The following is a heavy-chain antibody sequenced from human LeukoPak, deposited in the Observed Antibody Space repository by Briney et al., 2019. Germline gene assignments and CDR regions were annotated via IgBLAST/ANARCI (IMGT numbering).Heavy chain of an antibody. CDR2: ISGSGGST. CDR3: AKPRYSSRGSFDY. D-gene: IGHD6-13*01. Sequence: GGSLRLSCAASGFTFSSYAMSWFRQAPGKGLEWVSAISGSGGSTYYADSVKGRFTISRDNSKNTLYLQMNSLRAEDTAVYYCAKPRYSSRGSFDYWGQGTLVTVSS. CDR1: GFTFSSYA. V-gene: IGHV3-23*01. J-gene: IGHJ4*02.